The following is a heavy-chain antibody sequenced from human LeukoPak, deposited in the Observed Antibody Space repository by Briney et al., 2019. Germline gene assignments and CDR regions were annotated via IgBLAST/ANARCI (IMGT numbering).Heavy chain of an antibody. Sequence: ASVKVSCKASGYTFTGYYMHWVRQAPGQGLEWMGWINPNSGGTNYAQKFQGRVTITRDTSISTAYMELSRLRSDDTAVYYCARDSGYSSGWYINRPHWFDYWGQGTLVTVSS. D-gene: IGHD6-19*01. J-gene: IGHJ4*02. CDR1: GYTFTGYY. CDR3: ARDSGYSSGWYINRPHWFDY. CDR2: INPNSGGT. V-gene: IGHV1-2*02.